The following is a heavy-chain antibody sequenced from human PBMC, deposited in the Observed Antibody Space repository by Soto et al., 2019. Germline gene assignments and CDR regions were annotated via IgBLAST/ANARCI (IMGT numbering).Heavy chain of an antibody. CDR3: ASENDAFDI. J-gene: IGHJ3*02. CDR1: GFTFSSYS. Sequence: GGSMGLSCAASGFTFSSYSMNWVRQAPGKGLEWVSYISSSSSTIYYADSVKGRFTISRDNAKNSLYLQMNSLRAEDTAVYYCASENDAFDIWGQGTMVTVSS. V-gene: IGHV3-48*01. CDR2: ISSSSSTI.